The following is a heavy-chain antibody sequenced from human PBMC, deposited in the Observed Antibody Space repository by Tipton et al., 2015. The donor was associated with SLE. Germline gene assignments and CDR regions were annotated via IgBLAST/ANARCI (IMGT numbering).Heavy chain of an antibody. CDR2: IKQDGSEK. CDR1: GFTFSSYW. Sequence: SLRLSCAASGFTFSSYWMSWVRQAPGKGLEWVANIKQDGSEKYYVDSVKGRFTISRDNAKNSLYLQMNSLRAEDTAVYYCAKEIVGAKVDPWGQGTLVTVSS. J-gene: IGHJ5*02. D-gene: IGHD1-26*01. V-gene: IGHV3-7*03. CDR3: AKEIVGAKVDP.